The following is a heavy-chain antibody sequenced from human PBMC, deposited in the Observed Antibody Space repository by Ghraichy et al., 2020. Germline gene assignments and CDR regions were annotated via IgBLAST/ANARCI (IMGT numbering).Heavy chain of an antibody. J-gene: IGHJ4*02. CDR3: ARSGGRDDYMGDS. CDR2: IKEDGSEK. CDR1: GFSFTSYW. V-gene: IGHV3-7*01. Sequence: LSLTCAASGFSFTSYWVSWVRHTPGKGLEWLANIKEDGSEKYYVDSVEGRFSISRDNAKNALYLEMNSLRDEDTAVYYCARSGGRDDYMGDSWGQGTLVTVYS. D-gene: IGHD5-24*01.